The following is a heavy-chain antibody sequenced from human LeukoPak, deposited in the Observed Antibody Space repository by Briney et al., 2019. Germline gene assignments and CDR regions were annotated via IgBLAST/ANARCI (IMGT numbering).Heavy chain of an antibody. V-gene: IGHV4-39*01. CDR3: ASPPDESSGFFDY. D-gene: IGHD3-22*01. Sequence: PSETLSLTCTVSGGSISSSSYYWGWIRQPPGKGLEWIGSIYYSGSTYYNPSLKSRVTISVDTSKNQFSLRLSSVTAADTAVYFWASPPDESSGFFDYWGQGPLVTVPS. CDR2: IYYSGST. CDR1: GGSISSSSYY. J-gene: IGHJ4*02.